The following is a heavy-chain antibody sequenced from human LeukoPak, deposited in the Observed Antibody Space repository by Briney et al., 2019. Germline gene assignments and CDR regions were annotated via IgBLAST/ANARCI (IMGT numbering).Heavy chain of an antibody. CDR3: ARDMIAAAGVNDY. CDR1: GFTVSSNY. J-gene: IGHJ4*02. Sequence: GGSLRLSCAASGFTVSSNYMSWVRQAPGKGLEWVSVIYSGGSTYYADSVKGRFTISRDNSKNTLYLQMNSLRAEDTAVYYCARDMIAAAGVNDYWGQGTLVTVSS. CDR2: IYSGGST. V-gene: IGHV3-53*01. D-gene: IGHD6-13*01.